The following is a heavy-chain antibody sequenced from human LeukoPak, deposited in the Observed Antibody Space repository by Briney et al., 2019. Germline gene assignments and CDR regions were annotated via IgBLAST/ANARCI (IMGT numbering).Heavy chain of an antibody. CDR1: GGSISSSNW. CDR2: IYHSGST. D-gene: IGHD3-10*01. V-gene: IGHV4-4*02. CDR3: ARVYYYGSGSYSSPLDY. Sequence: SETLSLTCAVSGGSISSSNWWSWVRQPPGKGLEWIGEIYHSGSTNYNPSLKSRVTISVDKSKNQFSLKLSSVTAADTAVYYRARVYYYGSGSYSSPLDYWGQGTLVTVSS. J-gene: IGHJ4*02.